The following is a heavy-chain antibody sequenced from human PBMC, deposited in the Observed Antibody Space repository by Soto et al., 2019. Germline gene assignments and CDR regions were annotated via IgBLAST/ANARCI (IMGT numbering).Heavy chain of an antibody. CDR2: IYYSGST. CDR1: GGSFSTDDYY. J-gene: IGHJ5*02. D-gene: IGHD6-6*01. Sequence: QVQLQESGPGLVKPSQTLSLTCTVSGGSFSTDDYYWSWIRQPPGKGLEWIGYIYYSGSTYYNPSLKSRITIAIDTSMNQFSLKLSSVTAADTAVYFCARAQAARRGYGFDPWGQGSLVTVSS. CDR3: ARAQAARRGYGFDP. V-gene: IGHV4-30-4*01.